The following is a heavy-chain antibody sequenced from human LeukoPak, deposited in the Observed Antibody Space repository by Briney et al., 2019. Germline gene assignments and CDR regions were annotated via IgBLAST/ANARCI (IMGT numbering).Heavy chain of an antibody. V-gene: IGHV1-46*01. D-gene: IGHD6-19*01. CDR1: GYTFTSYY. J-gene: IGHJ4*02. CDR3: ARTPLAGTGYFDY. CDR2: INPSRGST. Sequence: GASVKVSCKASGYTFTSYYMHWVRQAPGQGLEWMGIINPSRGSTAYAQMFQGRLTMPRDTSTSTVYMELSSLRSEDTAVYYCARTPLAGTGYFDYWGQGTLVTVSS.